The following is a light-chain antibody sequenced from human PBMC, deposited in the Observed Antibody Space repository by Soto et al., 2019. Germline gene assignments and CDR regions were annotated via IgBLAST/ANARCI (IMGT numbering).Light chain of an antibody. J-gene: IGKJ1*01. Sequence: EIVLTQSAGTLSLSPGERATLSCRASQTISSNYLAWYQQRPGQAPRLLIYGASRRATGIPDRFSGSGSGTDFTLTISSLQPEDFASYYCLQDYGDSWTFGQGTKVDIK. CDR3: LQDYGDSWT. CDR1: QTISSNY. CDR2: GAS. V-gene: IGKV3-20*01.